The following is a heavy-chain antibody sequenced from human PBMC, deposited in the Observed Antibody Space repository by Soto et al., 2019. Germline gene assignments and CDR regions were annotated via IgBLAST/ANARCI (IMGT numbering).Heavy chain of an antibody. V-gene: IGHV1-69*04. CDR2: VNPILSMS. J-gene: IGHJ4*02. CDR1: GDTFNFYS. Sequence: QVQLVQSGAEVKRPGSSVKVSCKASGDTFNFYSINWVRQAPGLGLEWMGRVNPILSMSNYAQRFQGRVTMTAAKSTSTAYMELSGLRSEDTAIYDCATSYGSGCRAFDFWGQGALVTVSS. CDR3: ATSYGSGCRAFDF. D-gene: IGHD3-10*01.